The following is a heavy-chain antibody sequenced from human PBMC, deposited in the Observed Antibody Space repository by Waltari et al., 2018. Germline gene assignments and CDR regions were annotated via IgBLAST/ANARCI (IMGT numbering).Heavy chain of an antibody. V-gene: IGHV3-33*01. J-gene: IGHJ4*02. CDR1: GFTFSSYG. Sequence: QVQLVESGGGVVQPGRSLRLSCAASGFTFSSYGMHWVRQAPGKGLEWVAVIWYDGSNKYYADSVKGRFTISRDNSKNTLYLQMSSLRVEDTAMYYCARVIGSGSYHYFDYWGQGTLVTVSS. D-gene: IGHD3-10*01. CDR2: IWYDGSNK. CDR3: ARVIGSGSYHYFDY.